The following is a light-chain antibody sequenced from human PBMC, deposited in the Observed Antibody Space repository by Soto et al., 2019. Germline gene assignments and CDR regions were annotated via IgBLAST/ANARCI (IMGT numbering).Light chain of an antibody. CDR3: HQSDSTPQT. V-gene: IGKV1-39*01. Sequence: DIQMTQSPSSLSASVGYRVTISCRASQSISNYLNWYQQKPGTAPKLLIYAASSLLSGVPSRFSGSGSGTDFTLTISSLQIEDFATYFCHQSDSTPQTFGQGTKVEIK. CDR1: QSISNY. CDR2: AAS. J-gene: IGKJ1*01.